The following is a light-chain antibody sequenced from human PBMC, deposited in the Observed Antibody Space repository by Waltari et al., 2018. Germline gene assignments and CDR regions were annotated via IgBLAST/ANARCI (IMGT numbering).Light chain of an antibody. V-gene: IGLV1-44*01. CDR1: LSNIESNT. CDR3: AGWDDSLNGPV. CDR2: GDK. J-gene: IGLJ3*02. Sequence: QSVLTQPPSASGTPGQRVTISCSGSLSNIESNTVNWYRQLPGPAHKLLIYGDKQRLSGVPDRFSGSNAGPSASLAISWLQSADEADYYCAGWDDSLNGPVFGGGTKLTVL.